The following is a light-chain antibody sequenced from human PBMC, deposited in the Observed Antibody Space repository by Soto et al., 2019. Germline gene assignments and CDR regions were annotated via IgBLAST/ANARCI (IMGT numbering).Light chain of an antibody. V-gene: IGLV7-43*01. CDR2: STD. CDR1: TGAVTSGHY. Sequence: QAVVTQEPSLTVSPGGTVTLTCASSTGAVTSGHYANWLQQKPGQAPRALIYSTDTKHSWTPARFSGSLLGGKAALTLSGVRPEDEADYNCLLYYGGAVIFGGGTTVTVL. J-gene: IGLJ2*01. CDR3: LLYYGGAVI.